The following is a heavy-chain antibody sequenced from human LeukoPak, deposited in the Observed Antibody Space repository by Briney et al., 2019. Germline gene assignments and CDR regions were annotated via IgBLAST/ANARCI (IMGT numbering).Heavy chain of an antibody. CDR3: ATDSSGYYGFDY. Sequence: ASVKVSCKASGYTFTSYYMHWVRQAPGQGLEWMGWINPNSGGTNYAQKFQGRVTMTRDMSTSTVYMELSSLRSEDTAVYYCATDSSGYYGFDYWGQGTLVTVSS. CDR1: GYTFTSYY. V-gene: IGHV1-2*02. CDR2: INPNSGGT. D-gene: IGHD3-22*01. J-gene: IGHJ4*02.